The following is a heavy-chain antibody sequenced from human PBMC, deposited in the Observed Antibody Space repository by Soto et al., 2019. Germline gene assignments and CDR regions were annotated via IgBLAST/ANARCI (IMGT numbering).Heavy chain of an antibody. CDR2: TYYRSKWYN. V-gene: IGHV6-1*01. CDR1: GDSVPSNSAA. CDR3: ARGLTIFSSSPTYYYYGMDG. J-gene: IGHJ6*02. D-gene: IGHD6-6*01. Sequence: SQTVSLTCAISGDSVPSNSAAWNGIRQSPSRGLEWLGRTYYRSKWYNDYAVSVKSRITINPDTSKNPFSLQLNSVTPEDTAVFYCARGLTIFSSSPTYYYYGMDGWGQGTTVTVSS.